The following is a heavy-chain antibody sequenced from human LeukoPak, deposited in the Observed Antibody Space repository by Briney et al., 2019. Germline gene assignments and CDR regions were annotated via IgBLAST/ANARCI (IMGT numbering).Heavy chain of an antibody. Sequence: PGASVKVSCKASGYTFTGYYMHWVRQAPGQGLEWMGRINPNSGGTNYAQKFQGRVTMTRDTSISTAYMELSRQRSDDTAVYYCARVHCTNGVCYLFDYWGQGTLVTVSS. D-gene: IGHD2-8*01. CDR3: ARVHCTNGVCYLFDY. CDR2: INPNSGGT. CDR1: GYTFTGYY. J-gene: IGHJ4*02. V-gene: IGHV1-2*06.